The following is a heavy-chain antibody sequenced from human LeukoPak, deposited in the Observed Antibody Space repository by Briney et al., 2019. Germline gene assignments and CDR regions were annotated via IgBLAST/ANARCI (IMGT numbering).Heavy chain of an antibody. Sequence: GRSLRLSCAVSRLTFSSDGRNWVGRAPGQGLEWVSSISTTSSNKYYADSVKGRFTISRDNAKNSLYLQMNRLRVEDAAVYYCASYSIPGAYIWGQGTTVTVSS. D-gene: IGHD4-11*01. CDR3: ASYSIPGAYI. V-gene: IGHV3-21*01. CDR2: ISTTSSNK. J-gene: IGHJ6*02. CDR1: RLTFSSDG.